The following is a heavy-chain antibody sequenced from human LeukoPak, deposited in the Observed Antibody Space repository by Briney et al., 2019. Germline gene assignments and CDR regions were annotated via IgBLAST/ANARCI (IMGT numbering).Heavy chain of an antibody. Sequence: GGSLRLSCAASGFTFSSYWMHWVRQAPGKGLVWVSRINSDGSSTSYADSVKGRFTISRDNAKNTLYPQMNSLRAEDTAVYYCARVGYCSSTSCYARAHWFDPWGQGTLVTVSS. J-gene: IGHJ5*02. CDR1: GFTFSSYW. D-gene: IGHD2-2*01. CDR3: ARVGYCSSTSCYARAHWFDP. V-gene: IGHV3-74*01. CDR2: INSDGSST.